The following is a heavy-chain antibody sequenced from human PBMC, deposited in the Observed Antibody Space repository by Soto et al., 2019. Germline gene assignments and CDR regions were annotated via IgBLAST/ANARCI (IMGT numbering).Heavy chain of an antibody. V-gene: IGHV5-51*01. Sequence: PGESLKISFKAYVYSFASYWIGWVRQMPGKGPELMGIMYPGDSDTRYSPSFQGQVTISADKSISTAYLQWSSLKASDTAIYYCARGTRPPTYFFEYWGQETLFTVSS. CDR1: VYSFASYW. D-gene: IGHD3-10*01. J-gene: IGHJ4*01. CDR2: MYPGDSDT. CDR3: ARGTRPPTYFFEY.